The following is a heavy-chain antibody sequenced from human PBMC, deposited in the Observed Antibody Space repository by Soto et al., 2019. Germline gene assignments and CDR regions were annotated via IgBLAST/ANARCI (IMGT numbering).Heavy chain of an antibody. J-gene: IGHJ4*02. D-gene: IGHD6-6*01. V-gene: IGHV4-34*01. CDR3: ARSGLIAAHPFDY. CDR2: INHSGST. Sequence: KQSQTLSLTCAVYGGSFSGYYWSWIRQPPGKGLEWIGEINHSGSTNYTPSLKSRVTISVDTSKNQFSRKLSSVTAADTAVYYCARSGLIAAHPFDYWGQGTLVTVSS. CDR1: GGSFSGYY.